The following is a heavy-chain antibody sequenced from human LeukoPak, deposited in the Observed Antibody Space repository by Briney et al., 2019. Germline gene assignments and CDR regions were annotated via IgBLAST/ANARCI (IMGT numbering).Heavy chain of an antibody. Sequence: SETLSLTCAVYDGSFSGYYCSWIRQPPGKGLEWIGEINHSGSANYNPSLKSRVTILLDMSKNQFSLNLSSVTAADTAVYYCARRPRGVIIKTWFDSWGQGTLVTVSS. V-gene: IGHV4-34*01. J-gene: IGHJ5*01. D-gene: IGHD3-10*01. CDR1: DGSFSGYY. CDR3: ARRPRGVIIKTWFDS. CDR2: INHSGSA.